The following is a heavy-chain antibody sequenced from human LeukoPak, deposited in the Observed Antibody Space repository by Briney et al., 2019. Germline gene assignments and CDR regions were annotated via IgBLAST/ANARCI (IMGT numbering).Heavy chain of an antibody. J-gene: IGHJ6*03. V-gene: IGHV4-59*01. D-gene: IGHD3-16*01. Sequence: SETLSLTCTVSGGSISDYYWTWIRQPPEKGLEWIGYIHSIGGTNYNPSLKSRVTISVDTSKNQFSLKLSSVTAADTAFYYCARETSQKGAHYMDVWGKGTTVTISS. CDR1: GGSISDYY. CDR3: ARETSQKGAHYMDV. CDR2: IHSIGGT.